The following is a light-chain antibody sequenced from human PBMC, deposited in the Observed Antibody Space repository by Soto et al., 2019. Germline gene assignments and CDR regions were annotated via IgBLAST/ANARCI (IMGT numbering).Light chain of an antibody. CDR1: SSNIGAGFD. CDR3: QSYDSSLSAFV. Sequence: QSALTQPPSVSGAPGQRVTLSCTGSSSNIGAGFDAHWYQQFPGTAPKLLIYGNNNRPSGVPDRFSASKSGTSASLAITGLQAEDEDDYYCQSYDSSLSAFVFGTGTKVTVL. CDR2: GNN. J-gene: IGLJ1*01. V-gene: IGLV1-40*01.